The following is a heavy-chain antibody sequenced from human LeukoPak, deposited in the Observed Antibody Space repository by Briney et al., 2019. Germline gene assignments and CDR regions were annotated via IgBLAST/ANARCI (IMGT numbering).Heavy chain of an antibody. V-gene: IGHV3-20*04. J-gene: IGHJ4*02. CDR3: ARDSKRYYDFWSGYGGTAEEYYFDY. CDR2: INWNGGST. Sequence: GSLRLSCAASGFTFDNYGMSWVRQAPGKGLEWASGINWNGGSTGYADSVKGRFTISRDNAKNSLYLQMNSLRAEDAALYYCARDSKRYYDFWSGYGGTAEEYYFDYWGQGTLVTVSS. D-gene: IGHD3-3*01. CDR1: GFTFDNYG.